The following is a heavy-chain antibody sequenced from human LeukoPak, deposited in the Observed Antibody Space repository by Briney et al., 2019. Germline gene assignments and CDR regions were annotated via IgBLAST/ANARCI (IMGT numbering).Heavy chain of an antibody. CDR3: ARGGNYGGNPYYFGY. J-gene: IGHJ4*02. CDR2: IYYSGST. V-gene: IGHV4-59*01. D-gene: IGHD4-23*01. CDR1: GGSISSYY. Sequence: SETLSLTCTVSGGSISSYYWSWIRQPPGKGLEWIGYIYYSGSTNYNPSLKSRVTISVDTSKNQFSLELSSVTAADTAVYYCARGGNYGGNPYYFGYWGQGTLVTVSS.